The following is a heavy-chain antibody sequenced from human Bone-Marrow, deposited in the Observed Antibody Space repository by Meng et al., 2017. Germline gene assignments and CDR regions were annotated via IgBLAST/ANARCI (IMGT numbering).Heavy chain of an antibody. D-gene: IGHD3-3*01. Sequence: SETLSLTCTVSGYSISSGYYWGWIRQPPGKGLEWIGSIYHSGSTYYNPSLKSRVTISVDTSKNQFSLKLSSVTAADTAVYYCARDRYYYDFWSGYPGKWWYYYYGMDVWGQGTTVTVSS. CDR3: ARDRYYYDFWSGYPGKWWYYYYGMDV. J-gene: IGHJ6*02. V-gene: IGHV4-38-2*02. CDR1: GYSISSGYY. CDR2: IYHSGST.